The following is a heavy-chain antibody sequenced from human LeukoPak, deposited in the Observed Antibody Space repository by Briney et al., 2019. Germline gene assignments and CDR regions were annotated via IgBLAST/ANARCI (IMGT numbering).Heavy chain of an antibody. CDR1: GYTFTGYY. D-gene: IGHD2-2*01. V-gene: IGHV1-2*02. Sequence: GASVKVSCKASGYTFTGYYMHWVRQAPGQGLEWMGWINPNSGGTNYAQKFQGRVTMTRDTSISTAYMELSRLRSDETAVYYCARGVVPAAIWTGLVWGQGTLVTVSS. CDR2: INPNSGGT. CDR3: ARGVVPAAIWTGLV. J-gene: IGHJ4*02.